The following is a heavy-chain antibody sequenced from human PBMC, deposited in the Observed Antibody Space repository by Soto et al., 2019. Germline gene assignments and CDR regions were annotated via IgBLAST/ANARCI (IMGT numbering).Heavy chain of an antibody. CDR2: IIPIFGTA. J-gene: IGHJ6*02. CDR1: GGTFSSYA. CDR3: ATPYYYGSGSYYYGMDV. Sequence: QVQLVQSGAEVKKPGSSVKVSCKASGGTFSSYAISWVRQAPGQGLEWMGGIIPIFGTANYAQKFQGRVTITADESTSTAYMELSSLRSEDTAVYYCATPYYYGSGSYYYGMDVWGQGTTVTVSS. D-gene: IGHD3-10*01. V-gene: IGHV1-69*01.